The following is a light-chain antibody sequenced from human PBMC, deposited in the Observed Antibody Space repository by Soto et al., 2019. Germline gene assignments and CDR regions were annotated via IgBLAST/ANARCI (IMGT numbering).Light chain of an antibody. Sequence: QSALTQPASVSGSPGQSITISCTGASSHIETYNLVSWYQQHPGKVPKLIIYEVFKRPSGVSDRFSGSKSGDTASLTISGLQAEDEADYYCTSYTNVLTYVLAPGNQVTVL. CDR1: SSHIETYNL. CDR3: TSYTNVLTYV. J-gene: IGLJ1*01. V-gene: IGLV2-14*02. CDR2: EVF.